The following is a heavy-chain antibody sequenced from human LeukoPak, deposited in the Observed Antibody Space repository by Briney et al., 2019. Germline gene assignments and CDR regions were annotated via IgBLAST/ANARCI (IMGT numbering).Heavy chain of an antibody. Sequence: SETLFLTCTVSGGSISSGGYYWSWIRQHPGKGLEWIGYIYYSGSTYYNPSLKSRVTISVDTSKNQFSLKLSSVTAADTAVYYCARGSKFLEWLFDSWFDPWGQGTLVTVSS. CDR2: IYYSGST. CDR3: ARGSKFLEWLFDSWFDP. D-gene: IGHD3-3*01. V-gene: IGHV4-31*03. J-gene: IGHJ5*02. CDR1: GGSISSGGYY.